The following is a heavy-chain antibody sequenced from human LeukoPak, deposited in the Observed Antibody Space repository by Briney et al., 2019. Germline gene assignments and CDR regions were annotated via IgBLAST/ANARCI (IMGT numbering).Heavy chain of an antibody. Sequence: TGGSLRLSCAASGFTFDDYAMHWVRQAPGKGLEWVSGISWNSGSIGYADSVKGRFTISRDNAKNSLYLQMNSLRAEDTAVYYCARELGVGVSDYWGQGTLVTVSS. D-gene: IGHD1-26*01. CDR3: ARELGVGVSDY. CDR1: GFTFDDYA. J-gene: IGHJ4*02. V-gene: IGHV3-9*01. CDR2: ISWNSGSI.